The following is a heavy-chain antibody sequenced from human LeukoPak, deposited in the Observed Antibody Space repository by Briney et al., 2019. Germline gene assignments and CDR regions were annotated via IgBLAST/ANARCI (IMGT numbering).Heavy chain of an antibody. J-gene: IGHJ4*02. CDR1: GFTFSSYA. V-gene: IGHV3-53*01. CDR3: ARDPPGIAASGTYY. Sequence: GGSLRLSCAASGFTFSSYAMNWVRQAPGKGLEWVSLIYSRGGTSYADSVKGRFTISRDSSKNTLFLQMNSLRVEDTAVYYCARDPPGIAASGTYYWGQGTLVTVSS. D-gene: IGHD6-13*01. CDR2: IYSRGGT.